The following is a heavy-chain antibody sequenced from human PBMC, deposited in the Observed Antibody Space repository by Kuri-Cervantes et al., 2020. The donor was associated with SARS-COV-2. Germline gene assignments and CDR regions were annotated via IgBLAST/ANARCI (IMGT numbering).Heavy chain of an antibody. CDR1: GFTFSSYS. CDR2: ISSSSSYI. D-gene: IGHD1-1*01. CDR3: STGLYYYYYMDV. V-gene: IGHV3-21*03. J-gene: IGHJ6*03. Sequence: GGSLRLSCAASGFTFSSYSMNWVRQAPGKGLEWVSSISSSSSYIYYADSVKGRFTISRDSAKNSVYLQMNSLKTEDTAVYYCSTGLYYYYYMDVWGKGTTVTVSS.